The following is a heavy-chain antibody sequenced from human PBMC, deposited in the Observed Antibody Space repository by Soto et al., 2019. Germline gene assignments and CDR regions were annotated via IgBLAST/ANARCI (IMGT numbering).Heavy chain of an antibody. V-gene: IGHV1-69*06. CDR2: IITIFGTA. J-gene: IGHJ3*02. D-gene: IGHD3-9*01. CDR1: GGTFSSYA. CDR3: AIDILTGYYKRPHAFDI. Sequence: GASGKVSCKASGGTFSSYAISGVRQAPGQGLEWMGGIITIFGTANYAQKFQRRVTITADKSTSTAYMELSSLRSEDTDVYYCAIDILTGYYKRPHAFDIWGQGTMVTVSS.